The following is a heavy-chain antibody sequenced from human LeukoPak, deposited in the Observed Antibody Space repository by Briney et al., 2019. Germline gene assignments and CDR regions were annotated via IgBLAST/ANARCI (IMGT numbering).Heavy chain of an antibody. CDR3: ASGDGHNSWVPYYFDY. Sequence: GESLKISCKGSAYTFTTYWIAWVRQMPGKGLEWMGIIYPGDSDTRYSPSFQGQVTISADKSISTAYLQWSSLKASDTAMYYCASGDGHNSWVPYYFDYWGQGTLVTVSS. CDR2: IYPGDSDT. CDR1: AYTFTTYW. D-gene: IGHD5-24*01. J-gene: IGHJ4*02. V-gene: IGHV5-51*01.